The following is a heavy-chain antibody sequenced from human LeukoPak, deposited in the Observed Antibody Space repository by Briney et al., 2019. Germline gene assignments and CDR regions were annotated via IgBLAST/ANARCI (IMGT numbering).Heavy chain of an antibody. CDR3: ARYAHDSSGYYYYFDY. Sequence: GESLKISCKGSGYSFTSYWVGWVRQMPGKGLEWMGIIYPGDSDTRYSPSFQGQVTISADKSISTAYLQWSSLKASDTAMYYCARYAHDSSGYYYYFDYWGQGTLVTVSS. J-gene: IGHJ4*02. D-gene: IGHD3-22*01. CDR1: GYSFTSYW. V-gene: IGHV5-51*01. CDR2: IYPGDSDT.